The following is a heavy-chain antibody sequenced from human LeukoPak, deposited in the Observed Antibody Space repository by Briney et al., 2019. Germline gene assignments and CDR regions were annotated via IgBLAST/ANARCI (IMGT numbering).Heavy chain of an antibody. Sequence: SETLSLTCAVHGGSFSGYYWSWIRQPPGKGLEWIGEINHSGSSNYNPSLKSRVTISVDTSKNQFSLKLSPVTAADTAVYYCARASRYCSGGSCFIYWGQGTLVTVSS. J-gene: IGHJ4*02. D-gene: IGHD2-15*01. CDR3: ARASRYCSGGSCFIY. CDR1: GGSFSGYY. CDR2: INHSGSS. V-gene: IGHV4-34*01.